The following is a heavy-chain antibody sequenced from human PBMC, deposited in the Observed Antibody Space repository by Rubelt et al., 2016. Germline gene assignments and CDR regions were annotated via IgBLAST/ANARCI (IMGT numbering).Heavy chain of an antibody. Sequence: GPGLVKPSETLSLTCTVSGGSISSSSYYWGWIRQPPGKGLEWIGTIYYSGSTYYNPSLKSRVTASVDTSKNQFSLKLSSVTAADTAVYYCARGIAAFDYFDYWGQGTLVTVSS. CDR2: IYYSGST. V-gene: IGHV4-39*07. J-gene: IGHJ4*02. D-gene: IGHD6-6*01. CDR3: ARGIAAFDYFDY. CDR1: GGSISSSSYY.